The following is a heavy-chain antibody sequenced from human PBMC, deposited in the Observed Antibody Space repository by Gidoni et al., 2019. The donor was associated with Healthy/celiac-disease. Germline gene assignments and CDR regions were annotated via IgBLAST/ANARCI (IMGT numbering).Heavy chain of an antibody. D-gene: IGHD6-6*01. CDR2: INPNSGGT. CDR3: ARIGVAAGPVLDY. Sequence: QVQLVQSVAEVKKPGASVKGSCKASGSTFTGYYMHWVRQAPGQGLEWMEWINPNSGGTNYAQKFQGRVTMTRDTSISTAYMELSRLRSDDTAVYYCARIGVAAGPVLDYWGQGTLVTVSS. V-gene: IGHV1-2*02. J-gene: IGHJ4*02. CDR1: GSTFTGYY.